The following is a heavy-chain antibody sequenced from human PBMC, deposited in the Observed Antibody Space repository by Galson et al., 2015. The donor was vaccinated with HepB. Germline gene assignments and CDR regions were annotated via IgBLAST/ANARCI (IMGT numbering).Heavy chain of an antibody. CDR2: ISGSGAST. D-gene: IGHD2-2*02. V-gene: IGHV3-23*01. CDR1: GFTFSSHA. Sequence: SLRLSCAASGFTFSSHAMSWVRQAPGKGLEWVSAISGSGASTYYADSLKGRFTISKDNSKNTLYLQVNSLRAEDTAVYYCAGYCSRTSCYRGRFAFDIWGQGTMVTVSS. J-gene: IGHJ3*02. CDR3: AGYCSRTSCYRGRFAFDI.